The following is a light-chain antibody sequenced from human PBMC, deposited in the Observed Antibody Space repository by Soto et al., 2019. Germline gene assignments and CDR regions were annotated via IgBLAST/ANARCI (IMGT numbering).Light chain of an antibody. CDR2: RAS. V-gene: IGKV3-15*01. CDR3: QQFGNWWT. J-gene: IGKJ1*01. CDR1: HGIDIN. Sequence: EVVMTQSPATLSASPGQRVALSCRASHGIDINLAWYQQKPGQAPRLVIYRASTRATGIPARISGSGSGTEFTLTISSLQSEDFAIYYCQQFGNWWTFGQGTKVEIK.